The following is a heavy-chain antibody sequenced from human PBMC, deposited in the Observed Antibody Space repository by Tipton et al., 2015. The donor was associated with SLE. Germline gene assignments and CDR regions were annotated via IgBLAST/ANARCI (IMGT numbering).Heavy chain of an antibody. J-gene: IGHJ4*02. CDR2: ISYDGSNK. CDR3: AAELTNCPEY. Sequence: RSLRLSCAASGFTFSSYAMHWVRQAPGKGLEWVAVISYDGSNKYYADSVKGRFTISRDNSKNTLYLQMNSLRAEDTAVYYCAAELTNCPEYWGQGTLVTVSS. CDR1: GFTFSSYA. D-gene: IGHD1-1*01. V-gene: IGHV3-30*04.